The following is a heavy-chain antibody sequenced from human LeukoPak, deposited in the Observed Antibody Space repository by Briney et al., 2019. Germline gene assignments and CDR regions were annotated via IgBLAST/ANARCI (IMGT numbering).Heavy chain of an antibody. CDR1: GFTFSSYA. Sequence: GGSLRLSCAASGFTFSSYAMSWVRQAPGKGLEWVSTISGSGGSTYYADSVKGRFTISRDNSKNTLYLQMNSPRAEDTAVYYCARNEFRSYGLVHYWGQGTLVTVSS. V-gene: IGHV3-23*01. CDR2: ISGSGGST. CDR3: ARNEFRSYGLVHY. D-gene: IGHD1-26*01. J-gene: IGHJ4*02.